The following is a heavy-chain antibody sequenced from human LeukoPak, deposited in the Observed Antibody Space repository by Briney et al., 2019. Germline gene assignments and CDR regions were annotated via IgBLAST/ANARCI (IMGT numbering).Heavy chain of an antibody. Sequence: GGSLRLSCAASGFTFRTYWMSWIRQAPGKGPEWVADISQDGSEEYYVQSVKGRFTVSRDNAQNAVFVQMTNLRADDTAVYYCARWKMELQRNAFDFWGQGTVVTVSS. CDR1: GFTFRTYW. D-gene: IGHD1-26*01. CDR3: ARWKMELQRNAFDF. CDR2: ISQDGSEE. V-gene: IGHV3-7*01. J-gene: IGHJ3*01.